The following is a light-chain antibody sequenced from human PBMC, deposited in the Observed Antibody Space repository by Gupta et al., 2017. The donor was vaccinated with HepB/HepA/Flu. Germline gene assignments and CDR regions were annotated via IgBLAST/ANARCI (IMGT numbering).Light chain of an antibody. CDR3: QKSCSIVFT. Sequence: DLHMTPSPSSLSESLGDRVTITCRASQGISYYLNWYQQKPGKAPKLLIYAASSLQSGIPSRFSGSGSGTDFTLTITRLQPEDVATYYCQKSCSIVFTFGPGTKVDIK. CDR2: AAS. J-gene: IGKJ3*01. CDR1: QGISYY. V-gene: IGKV1-39*01.